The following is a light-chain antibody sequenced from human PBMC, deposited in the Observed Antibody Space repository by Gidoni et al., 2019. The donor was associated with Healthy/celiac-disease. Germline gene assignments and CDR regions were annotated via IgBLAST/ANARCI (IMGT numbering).Light chain of an antibody. Sequence: TISCTGSSSNIGAGYDVHWYQQLPGTAPKLLIYGNSNRPSGVPDRFSGSKSGTSASLAITGLQAEDEADYYCQSFDSSLSGYVFGTGTKVTVL. CDR1: SSNIGAGYD. J-gene: IGLJ1*01. CDR3: QSFDSSLSGYV. V-gene: IGLV1-40*01. CDR2: GNS.